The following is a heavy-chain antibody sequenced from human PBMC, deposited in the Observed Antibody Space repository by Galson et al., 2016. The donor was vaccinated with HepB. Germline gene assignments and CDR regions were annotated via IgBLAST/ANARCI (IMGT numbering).Heavy chain of an antibody. D-gene: IGHD3-3*01. Sequence: SLRLSCAASGFTFSTSSMNWIRQAPGKGLEWVASFGSSSDYISYADSVKGRFTVSRDNAKNLLYLEMTSLRAEDTAVYFCSRDLSEGPSATPRSAIFEPQPSPMDVWGKGTTVIVSS. CDR2: FGSSSDYI. V-gene: IGHV3-21*06. J-gene: IGHJ6*03. CDR1: GFTFSTSS. CDR3: SRDLSEGPSATPRSAIFEPQPSPMDV.